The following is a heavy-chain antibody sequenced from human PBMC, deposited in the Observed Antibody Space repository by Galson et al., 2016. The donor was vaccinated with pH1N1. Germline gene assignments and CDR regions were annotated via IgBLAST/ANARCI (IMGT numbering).Heavy chain of an antibody. CDR2: INPNSGGT. CDR3: ARGSGDSGYDPEYYFDY. J-gene: IGHJ4*02. Sequence: SVKVSCKASGYTFTGYYMHWVRQAPGQGLEWMGWINPNSGGTNYAQKFQGRVTMTRDTSISTAYMELSRLRSDDTAVYSCARGSGDSGYDPEYYFDYWGQGTLATVSS. D-gene: IGHD5-12*01. V-gene: IGHV1-2*02. CDR1: GYTFTGYY.